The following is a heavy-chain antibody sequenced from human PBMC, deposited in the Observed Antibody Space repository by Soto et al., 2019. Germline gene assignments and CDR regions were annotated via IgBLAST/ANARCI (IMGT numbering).Heavy chain of an antibody. CDR2: IYYSGST. Sequence: TVXGGSIRSYYGSWIRQPPGKGLEWIGYIYYSGSTNYNPSLKSRVTISVDTSKNQFSLKLSSVTAADTAVYYCARGYTATGGYYGMEVWGQGTTVTVSS. J-gene: IGHJ6*01. V-gene: IGHV4-59*01. CDR1: GGSIRSYY. D-gene: IGHD5-18*01. CDR3: ARGYTATGGYYGMEV.